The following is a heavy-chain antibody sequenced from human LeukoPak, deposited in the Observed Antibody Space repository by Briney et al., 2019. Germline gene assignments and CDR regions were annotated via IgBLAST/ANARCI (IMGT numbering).Heavy chain of an antibody. D-gene: IGHD3-3*01. CDR3: ARRYYDFWGGYYGGGYYYYMDV. CDR1: GFTFSSYW. Sequence: GGSLRLSCAASGFTFSSYWMSWVRQAPGKGLEWVANIKQDGSEKYYVDSVKGRFTISRDNAKNSLYLQMNSLRAEDTAVYYCARRYYDFWGGYYGGGYYYYMDVWGKGTTVTVSS. J-gene: IGHJ6*03. CDR2: IKQDGSEK. V-gene: IGHV3-7*01.